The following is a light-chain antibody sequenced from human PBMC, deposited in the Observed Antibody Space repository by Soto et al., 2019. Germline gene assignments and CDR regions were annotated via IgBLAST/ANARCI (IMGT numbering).Light chain of an antibody. CDR1: EDISND. CDR2: AAS. Sequence: IQMTQSPSSLSASVGDRVTSTCRASEDISNDLGWYQQKTGKAPKLLIYAASTSQSGVPSRFSGSGSGTDFTLTISSMQPEDFATYYCLQDYNYPRTFGQGTKGDIK. CDR3: LQDYNYPRT. J-gene: IGKJ2*01. V-gene: IGKV1-6*01.